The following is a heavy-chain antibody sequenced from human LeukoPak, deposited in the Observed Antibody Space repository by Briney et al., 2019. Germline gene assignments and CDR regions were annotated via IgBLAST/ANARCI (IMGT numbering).Heavy chain of an antibody. D-gene: IGHD2-8*02. J-gene: IGHJ4*02. CDR1: GYTFSSYW. CDR2: IYPIDSDT. CDR3: ARSTGGSGPADY. V-gene: IGHV5-51*01. Sequence: PGDSLKISCKVSGYTFSSYWIGWVRQMPGKGLEWMGIIYPIDSDTKYSPSFQGQVTISADKSISTAYLQWSSLKASDTAMYYCARSTGGSGPADYWGQGALVTVSS.